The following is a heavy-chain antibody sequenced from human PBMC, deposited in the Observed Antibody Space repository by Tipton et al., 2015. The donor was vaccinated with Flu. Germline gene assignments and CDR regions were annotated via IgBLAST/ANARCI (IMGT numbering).Heavy chain of an antibody. V-gene: IGHV4-4*07. CDR1: GGSLSSYY. CDR2: IYTSGAT. D-gene: IGHD3-10*01. J-gene: IGHJ4*02. Sequence: TLSLTCTVSGGSLSSYYWSWIRQPAGKGLEWIGRIYTSGATNYNLSLKSRLTMSVDASKQQFSLKLSSVTAADTAVYYCARGSGSGTFMIFDLWGQGTLVTVSS. CDR3: ARGSGSGTFMIFDL.